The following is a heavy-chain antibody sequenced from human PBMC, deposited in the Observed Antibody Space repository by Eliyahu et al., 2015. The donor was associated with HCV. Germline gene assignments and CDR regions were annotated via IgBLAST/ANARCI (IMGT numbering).Heavy chain of an antibody. CDR2: IHSSGGX. Sequence: QVQLQESGPGLVKPSETLSLTCTVSXGXXTTYYWSWIXQPPGKGLGWIGYIHSSGGXNYNPSLKSRVTISXDTSKNXFSLNLTSVTAADTAVYYCASGGGGIAVTGTGGWFDPWGQGTLVTVSS. CDR3: ASGGGGIAVTGTGGWFDP. J-gene: IGHJ5*02. V-gene: IGHV4-59*01. D-gene: IGHD6-19*01. CDR1: XGXXTTYY.